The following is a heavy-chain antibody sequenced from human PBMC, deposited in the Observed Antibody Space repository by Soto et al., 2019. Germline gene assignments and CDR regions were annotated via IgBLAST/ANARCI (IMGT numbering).Heavy chain of an antibody. V-gene: IGHV3-48*01. J-gene: IGHJ6*03. D-gene: IGHD3-3*01. CDR2: ISSSSSTI. CDR3: AREGVGFGYYYYYYMDV. CDR1: GFTFSSYS. Sequence: EVQLVESGGGLVQPGGSLRLSCAASGFTFSSYSMNWVRQAPGKRLEWVSYISSSSSTIYYADSVKGRFTISRDNAKDSLYLQMNSLRAEDTAVYYCAREGVGFGYYYYYYMDVWGKGTTVTVSS.